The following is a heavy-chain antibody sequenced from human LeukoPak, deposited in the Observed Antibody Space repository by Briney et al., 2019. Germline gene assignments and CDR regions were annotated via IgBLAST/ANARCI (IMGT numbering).Heavy chain of an antibody. Sequence: SQTLSLTCAISGDSVSSNSASWNWIRQSPSRGLEWLGRTYYRSKWHNDYAVSVKSRITINPDTSKNQFSLQLNSVTPEDTAVYYCASSLVRADMVTGIDYWGQGTLVTVSS. J-gene: IGHJ4*02. D-gene: IGHD5-18*01. V-gene: IGHV6-1*01. CDR3: ASSLVRADMVTGIDY. CDR1: GDSVSSNSAS. CDR2: TYYRSKWHN.